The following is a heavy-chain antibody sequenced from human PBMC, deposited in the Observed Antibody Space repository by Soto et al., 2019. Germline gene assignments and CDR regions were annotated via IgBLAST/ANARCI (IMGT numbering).Heavy chain of an antibody. V-gene: IGHV4-39*07. CDR2: IYYSGST. Sequence: SETLSLTCTVSGGSISSSSYYWGWIRQPPGKGLEWIGSIYYSGSTNYSPSFQGHVTISADKSISTAYLQWSSLKASDTAMYYCARLTYYDSSGYSGWFDPWGQGTLVTVSS. CDR1: GGSISSSSYY. CDR3: ARLTYYDSSGYSGWFDP. D-gene: IGHD3-22*01. J-gene: IGHJ5*02.